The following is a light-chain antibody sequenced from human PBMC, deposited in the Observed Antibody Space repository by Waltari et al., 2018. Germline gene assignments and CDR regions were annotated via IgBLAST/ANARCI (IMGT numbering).Light chain of an antibody. CDR3: SSYAGSNNWGV. CDR2: EVS. Sequence: QSALTQPPSAPGSPGQSVPIPCPGTSSDVGGYNYVSWYQQHPGKAPKLMFYEVSKRPSGVPDRFSGSKSGNTASLTVSGLQAEDEADYYCSSYAGSNNWGVFGGGTKLTVL. J-gene: IGLJ2*01. V-gene: IGLV2-8*01. CDR1: SSDVGGYNY.